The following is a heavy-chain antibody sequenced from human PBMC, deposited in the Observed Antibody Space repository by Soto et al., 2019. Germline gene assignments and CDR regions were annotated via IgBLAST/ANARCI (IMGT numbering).Heavy chain of an antibody. CDR2: INHSGST. CDR1: GGSFSGYY. CDR3: ARAQLGYCTNGVCHGNWFDP. Sequence: SETLSLTCAVYGGSFSGYYWSWIRQPPGKGLEWIGEINHSGSTNYNPSLKSRVTISVDTSKNQFSLKLSSVTAADTAVYYCARAQLGYCTNGVCHGNWFDPWGQGTLVTVSS. D-gene: IGHD2-8*01. V-gene: IGHV4-34*01. J-gene: IGHJ5*02.